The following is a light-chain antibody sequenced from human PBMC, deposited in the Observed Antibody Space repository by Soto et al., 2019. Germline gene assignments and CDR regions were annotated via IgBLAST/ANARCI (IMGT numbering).Light chain of an antibody. CDR3: QQYDNSPIT. CDR2: GAS. CDR1: QSVSSNY. V-gene: IGKV3-20*01. J-gene: IGKJ5*01. Sequence: EIVLTQSPATLSLSPMERASLSCVASQSVSSNYLAWYQQRPGQPPNLLIFGASNRAPGIPDRFSGSGSGTDFTLTISRLEPEDFAVYYCQQYDNSPITFGQGTRLEIK.